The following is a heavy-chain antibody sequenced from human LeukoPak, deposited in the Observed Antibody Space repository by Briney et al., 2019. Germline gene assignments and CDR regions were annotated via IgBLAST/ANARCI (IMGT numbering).Heavy chain of an antibody. CDR1: GGSISRYY. CDR3: ARHVSAVAGLPDYYFDY. D-gene: IGHD6-19*01. Sequence: SETLSLTCTVSGGSISRYYWSWLRQPPGKGLEWIGYIYNSGSTNYNPSLTSRVTISVDTSKNQCSLKLSSVTAADTAVYYCARHVSAVAGLPDYYFDYWGQGTLVTVSS. V-gene: IGHV4-59*08. J-gene: IGHJ4*02. CDR2: IYNSGST.